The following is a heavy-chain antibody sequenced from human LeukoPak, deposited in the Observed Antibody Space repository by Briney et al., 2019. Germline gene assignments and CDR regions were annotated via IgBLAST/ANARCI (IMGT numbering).Heavy chain of an antibody. V-gene: IGHV3-9*01. Sequence: GGSLRLSCAASGFTLSSHWMGWVRQAPGKGLEWVSGISWNSGSIGYADSVKGRFTISRDNAKNSLYLQMNSLRAEDTAVYYCARLQFLESFDYWGQGTLVTVSS. CDR3: ARLQFLESFDY. CDR2: ISWNSGSI. J-gene: IGHJ4*02. CDR1: GFTLSSHW. D-gene: IGHD3-3*01.